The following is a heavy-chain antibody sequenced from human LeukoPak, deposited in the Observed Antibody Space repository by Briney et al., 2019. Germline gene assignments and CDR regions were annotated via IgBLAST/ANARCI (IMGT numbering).Heavy chain of an antibody. D-gene: IGHD3-10*01. CDR3: ARDFRGCMDV. CDR2: IRTEGDT. J-gene: IGHJ6*02. Sequence: GGSLRLSCAASGFTFNTYDMHWVRQVTGKGLQWVSAIRTEGDTYYLDSVKGRFTISRDNAKNALYNQMNSVSAAATAVYYVARDFRGCMDVWGQGTTVTVSS. V-gene: IGHV3-13*04. CDR1: GFTFNTYD.